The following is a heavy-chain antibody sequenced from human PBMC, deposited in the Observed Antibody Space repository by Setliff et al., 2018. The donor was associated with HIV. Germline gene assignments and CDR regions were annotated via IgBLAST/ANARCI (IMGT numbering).Heavy chain of an antibody. Sequence: LRLSCTASGFTFGDYAMSWFRQAPGKGLEWVSGISAGGGSTYHADSVKGRFTISRDNSKNTLYMQMNNLRAEDTAVYYCAKDYSSGWYDEPVQFYQHMDVWGKGTTVTVSS. D-gene: IGHD6-19*01. CDR2: ISAGGGST. V-gene: IGHV3-23*01. CDR1: GFTFGDYA. CDR3: AKDYSSGWYDEPVQFYQHMDV. J-gene: IGHJ6*03.